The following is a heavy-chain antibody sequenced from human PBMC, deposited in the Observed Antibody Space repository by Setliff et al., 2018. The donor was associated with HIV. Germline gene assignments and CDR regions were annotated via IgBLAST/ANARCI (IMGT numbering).Heavy chain of an antibody. CDR1: GFTFSSFG. Sequence: PGESLKISCAASGFTFSSFGMHWVRQAPGQGLEWVAFISHHESNKYYADSVKGRFTISRDNSKNTLYLQMNSLRAEDTALYFCIRDRGRPDSFDIWGQGTMVTVS. CDR3: IRDRGRPDSFDI. CDR2: ISHHESNK. J-gene: IGHJ3*02. D-gene: IGHD1-26*01. V-gene: IGHV3-30*03.